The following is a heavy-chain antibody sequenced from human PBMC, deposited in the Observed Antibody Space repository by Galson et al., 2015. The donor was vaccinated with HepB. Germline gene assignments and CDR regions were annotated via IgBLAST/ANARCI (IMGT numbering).Heavy chain of an antibody. V-gene: IGHV3-33*08. CDR3: ARDAFSSSSGWFDT. D-gene: IGHD6-6*01. CDR2: IWNDGSNK. CDR1: GFTFSNYW. Sequence: SLRLSCAASGFTFSNYWMSWVRQAPGKGLEWVAVIWNDGSNKFYADSVKGRFTISRDNLKNTLYLQMKNLKAEDTAVYYCARDAFSSSSGWFDTWGQGTLVTVSS. J-gene: IGHJ5*02.